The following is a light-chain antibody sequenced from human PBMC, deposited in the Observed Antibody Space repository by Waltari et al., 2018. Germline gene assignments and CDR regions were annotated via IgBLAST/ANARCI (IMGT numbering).Light chain of an antibody. CDR1: QSVSSY. J-gene: IGKJ4*01. Sequence: EIVLTQSPATLSLSPGERATLPCRASQSVSSYLACYQQKPGQAPRLLNYDASNRATGIPAKFSGSGAGTDFTLTISSLEPEDFAVYYCQQRSNWPLLTFGGGTKVEIK. CDR2: DAS. CDR3: QQRSNWPLLT. V-gene: IGKV3-11*01.